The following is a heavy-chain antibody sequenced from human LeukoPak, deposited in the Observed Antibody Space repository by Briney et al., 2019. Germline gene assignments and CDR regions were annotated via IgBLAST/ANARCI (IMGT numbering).Heavy chain of an antibody. V-gene: IGHV1-46*01. CDR3: ARGRSYYDSSVYFRCWVFDP. D-gene: IGHD3-22*01. Sequence: GASVKVSCEASGYTFTSYYMHWVRQAPGQGLEWMGIINPSGGSTSYAQKFQGRVTMTRDMSKSTVYMELSSLRSEDTGVYYCARGRSYYDSSVYFRCWVFDPLGQGAMVTVSS. CDR2: INPSGGST. J-gene: IGHJ5*02. CDR1: GYTFTSYY.